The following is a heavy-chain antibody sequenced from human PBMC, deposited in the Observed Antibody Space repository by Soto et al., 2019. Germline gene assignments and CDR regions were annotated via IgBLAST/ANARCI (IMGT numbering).Heavy chain of an antibody. CDR2: ISGSGGST. V-gene: IGHV3-23*01. Sequence: EVQLLESGGGLVQPGGSLRLSCAASGFTFSSYAMSWVRQAPGKGLEWVSAISGSGGSTYYADSVKGRFTISRDNSMNTLYLQMNSLRAEDTAVYYCAKEDIVVVVAASGAYFDYWGQGTLVTVSS. J-gene: IGHJ4*02. CDR1: GFTFSSYA. D-gene: IGHD2-15*01. CDR3: AKEDIVVVVAASGAYFDY.